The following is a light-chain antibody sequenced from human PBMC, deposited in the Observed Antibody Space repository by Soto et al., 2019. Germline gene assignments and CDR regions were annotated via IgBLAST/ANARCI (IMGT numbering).Light chain of an antibody. V-gene: IGKV3-20*01. CDR3: QQYSSSPLGM. CDR2: GAS. CDR1: QSIGSSY. Sequence: EIVLTQSPRTLSSSPGDRATISCRASQSIGSSYLAWYQQKPGQPPSLLIYGASSRATGIPERFSGSGSGTEFTLTISRLEPEDFAVYYCQQYSSSPLGMFGQGTRLEIK. J-gene: IGKJ5*01.